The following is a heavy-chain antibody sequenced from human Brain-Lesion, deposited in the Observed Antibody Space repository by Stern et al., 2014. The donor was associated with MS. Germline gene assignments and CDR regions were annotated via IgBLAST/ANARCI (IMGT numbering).Heavy chain of an antibody. D-gene: IGHD2-15*01. Sequence: QVQLQESGPGLVKPSETLSLTCTVAGGSVSSTSYAWAWIRQPPGTGLEWIGTIYYSGNTYYSPSLKSRPTISLDPPKNQFSLQRRWVTAADTAVYYCAGEEDIRYCSGGSCTGNWFDPWGQGTLVTVSS. J-gene: IGHJ5*02. V-gene: IGHV4-39*01. CDR2: IYYSGNT. CDR1: GGSVSSTSYA. CDR3: AGEEDIRYCSGGSCTGNWFDP.